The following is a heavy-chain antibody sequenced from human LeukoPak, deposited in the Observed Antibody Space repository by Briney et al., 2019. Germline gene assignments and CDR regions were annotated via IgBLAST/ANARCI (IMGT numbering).Heavy chain of an antibody. CDR3: ARGGPTGALDD. J-gene: IGHJ4*02. CDR1: GFTVSSNY. CDR2: ISSSSSYI. V-gene: IGHV3-21*01. Sequence: GGSLRLSCAASGFTVSSNYMSWVRQAPGKGLEWVSSISSSSSYIYYADSVKGRFTISRDNAKNSLYLQMNSLRAEDTALYYCARGGPTGALDDWGQGTLLTVSS. D-gene: IGHD7-27*01.